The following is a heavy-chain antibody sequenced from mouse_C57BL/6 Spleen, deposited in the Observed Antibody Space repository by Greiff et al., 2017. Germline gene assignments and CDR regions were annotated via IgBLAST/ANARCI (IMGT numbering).Heavy chain of an antibody. J-gene: IGHJ4*01. Sequence: QVQLKESGAELVRPGTSVKVSCTASGYAFTNYLIEWVKQRPGQGLEWIGVINPGSGGTNYNEKFKGKATLTADKSASTAYMQLSSLTSEDSAVYFCARRGNYVAMDYWGQGTSDTVSS. CDR1: GYAFTNYL. CDR2: INPGSGGT. CDR3: ARRGNYVAMDY. V-gene: IGHV1-54*01. D-gene: IGHD2-1*01.